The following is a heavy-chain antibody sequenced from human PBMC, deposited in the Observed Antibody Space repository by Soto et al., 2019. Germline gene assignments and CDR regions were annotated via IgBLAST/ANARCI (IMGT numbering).Heavy chain of an antibody. CDR3: ARLGKQWLAPYYYYGMDV. CDR1: GYSFTSYW. Sequence: GESLKISCKGSGYSFTSYWISWVRQMPGKGLEWMGRIDPSDSYTNYSPSFQGHVTISADKSISTAYLQWSSLKASDTAMYYCARLGKQWLAPYYYYGMDVWGQGTTVTVSS. CDR2: IDPSDSYT. D-gene: IGHD6-19*01. V-gene: IGHV5-10-1*01. J-gene: IGHJ6*02.